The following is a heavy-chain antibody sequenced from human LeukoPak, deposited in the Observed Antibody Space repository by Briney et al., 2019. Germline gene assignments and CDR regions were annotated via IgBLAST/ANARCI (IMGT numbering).Heavy chain of an antibody. CDR3: ARGLRFLEWSHDAFDI. D-gene: IGHD3-3*01. V-gene: IGHV4-59*01. CDR2: IYYSGST. Sequence: SETLSLTCTVSGGAISYYYWSWIRQPPGKGLEWIGYIYYSGSTNYNPSLKSRVTMSVDTSNQFSLKLSSVTAADTALYYCARGLRFLEWSHDAFDIWGQGTMVTVSS. CDR1: GGAISYYY. J-gene: IGHJ3*02.